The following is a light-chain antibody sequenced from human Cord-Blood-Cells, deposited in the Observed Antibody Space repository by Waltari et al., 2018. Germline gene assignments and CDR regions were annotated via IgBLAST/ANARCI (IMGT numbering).Light chain of an antibody. J-gene: IGLJ3*02. V-gene: IGLV2-23*01. Sequence: QSALTQPASVSGSPGQSITIPCTGTSSAVRCDNLVPWYQQHPGKAPTRMIYEGSKRPSGVSNRFSGSKSGNTASLTISGLQAEDEADYYCCSYAGSSTWVFGGGTKLTVL. CDR2: EGS. CDR3: CSYAGSSTWV. CDR1: SSAVRCDNL.